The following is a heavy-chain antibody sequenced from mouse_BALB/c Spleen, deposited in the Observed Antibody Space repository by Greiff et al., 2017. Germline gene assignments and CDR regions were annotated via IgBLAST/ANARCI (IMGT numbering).Heavy chain of an antibody. J-gene: IGHJ4*01. CDR2: ISSGSSTI. CDR3: ARRELGRGGYAMDY. D-gene: IGHD4-1*01. V-gene: IGHV5-17*02. CDR1: GFTFSSFG. Sequence: EVQRVESGGGLVQPGGSRKLSCAASGFTFSSFGMHWVRQAPEKGLEWVAYISSGSSTIYYADTVKGRFTISRDNPKNTLFLQMTSLRSEDTAMYYCARRELGRGGYAMDYWGQGTSVTVSS.